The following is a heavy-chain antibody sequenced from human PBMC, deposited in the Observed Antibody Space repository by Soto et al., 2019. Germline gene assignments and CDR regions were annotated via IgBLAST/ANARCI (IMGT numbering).Heavy chain of an antibody. CDR2: IWYAGSNK. Sequence: QVQLVESGGGVVQPGRSLRLSFAASGFTFSSYGMHWVRQAPGKGLEWVAVIWYAGSNKYYADSVKGRFTISRDNSKNTLYLQMNSLRAEDTAVYYCARDLVPSAIRPTTFDYWGQGTLVTVSS. J-gene: IGHJ4*02. CDR1: GFTFSSYG. CDR3: ARDLVPSAIRPTTFDY. V-gene: IGHV3-33*01. D-gene: IGHD2-2*01.